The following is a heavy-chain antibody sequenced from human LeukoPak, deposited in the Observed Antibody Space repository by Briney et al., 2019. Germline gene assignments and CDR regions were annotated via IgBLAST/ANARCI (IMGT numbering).Heavy chain of an antibody. V-gene: IGHV3-23*01. D-gene: IGHD3-3*01. CDR2: LSGSGDTT. CDR1: GFTFSNFA. Sequence: QPGGSLRLSCAASGFTFSNFAMSWVRQAPGKGLKWVSALSGSGDTTYYADSMKGRFTISRDNSKNTLFLQMNSLRAEDTAVYYCAKDGGYDFWSASPPFDYWGQGTLVTVSS. J-gene: IGHJ4*02. CDR3: AKDGGYDFWSASPPFDY.